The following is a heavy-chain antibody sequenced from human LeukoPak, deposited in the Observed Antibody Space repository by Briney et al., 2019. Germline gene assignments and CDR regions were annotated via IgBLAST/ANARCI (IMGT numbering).Heavy chain of an antibody. CDR1: GGSFSGYY. CDR2: INHSGST. Sequence: PSETLSLTCAVYGGSFSGYYWSWIRQPPGKGLEWIGEINHSGSTNYNPSLKSRVTISVDTSKNQFSLKLSSVTAADTAVYYCARWYYDILTGSYNWFDPWGQGTLVTVSS. CDR3: ARWYYDILTGSYNWFDP. D-gene: IGHD3-9*01. V-gene: IGHV4-34*01. J-gene: IGHJ5*02.